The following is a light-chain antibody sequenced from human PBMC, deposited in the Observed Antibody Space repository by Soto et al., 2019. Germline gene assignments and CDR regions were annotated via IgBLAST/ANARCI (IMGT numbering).Light chain of an antibody. Sequence: TISDVGAYNYVSWYQQHPGKAPKLMIYDVTNRPSGVSNRFSGSKSGNTAPLTISGLQPEDEADYYCSSYTTRSSPLFGGGTKVIVL. J-gene: IGLJ3*02. V-gene: IGLV2-14*04. CDR2: DVT. CDR1: ISDVGAYNY. CDR3: SSYTTRSSPL.